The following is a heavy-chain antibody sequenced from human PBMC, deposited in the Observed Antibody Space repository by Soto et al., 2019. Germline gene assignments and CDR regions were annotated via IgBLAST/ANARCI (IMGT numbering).Heavy chain of an antibody. D-gene: IGHD6-19*01. V-gene: IGHV3-30-3*01. CDR1: GFTFSSYA. Sequence: QVQLVESGGGVVQPGRSLRLSCAASGFTFSSYAMHWVRQAPGKGLEWVAVISYDGSNKYYADSVKGRFTISRDNSKNTLSLQMNSLRAEDTAVYYCARGPHSSGWYSGLGYWGQGTLVTVSS. CDR2: ISYDGSNK. J-gene: IGHJ4*02. CDR3: ARGPHSSGWYSGLGY.